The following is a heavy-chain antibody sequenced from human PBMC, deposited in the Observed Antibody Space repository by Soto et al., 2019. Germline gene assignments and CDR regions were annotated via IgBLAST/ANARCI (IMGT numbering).Heavy chain of an antibody. J-gene: IGHJ4*02. CDR3: ARDTGGLAARQIPAHLDY. CDR2: INPSGGST. CDR1: GYTFTSYY. Sequence: GASVKVSCKASGYTFTSYYMHWVRQAPGQGLEWMGIINPSGGSTSYAQKFQGRVTMTRDTSTSTVYMELSSLRSEGTAVYYCARDTGGLAARQIPAHLDYWGQGALVTVSS. D-gene: IGHD6-6*01. V-gene: IGHV1-46*01.